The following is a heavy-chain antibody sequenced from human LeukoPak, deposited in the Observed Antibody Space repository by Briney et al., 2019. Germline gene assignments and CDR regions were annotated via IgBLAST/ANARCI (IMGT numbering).Heavy chain of an antibody. CDR2: IYRGGSR. J-gene: IGHJ4*02. V-gene: IGHV3-66*02. D-gene: IGHD1-26*01. Sequence: PGGSLRLSCAGLGFTVSSNYMSWVRQAPGKGLEGVSVIYRGGSRFSAEPVKGRFTISRDNSKNTLYLQMNSLRAEDTAVYYCARGSNSDYWGQGTLVTVSS. CDR3: ARGSNSDY. CDR1: GFTVSSNY.